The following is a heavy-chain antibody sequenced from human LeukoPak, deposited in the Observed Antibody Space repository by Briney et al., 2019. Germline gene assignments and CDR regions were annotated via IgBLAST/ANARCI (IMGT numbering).Heavy chain of an antibody. CDR2: INWNGGST. V-gene: IGHV3-20*04. Sequence: GGSLRLSCAASGFTFDDYGMSWVRQAPGKGLEWVSGINWNGGSTGYADSVKGRFTISRDNAKNSLYLQMNSLRAEGTALYYCARDVSGRPYYYYYYMDVWGKGTTVTVSS. J-gene: IGHJ6*03. CDR1: GFTFDDYG. CDR3: ARDVSGRPYYYYYYMDV. D-gene: IGHD5-12*01.